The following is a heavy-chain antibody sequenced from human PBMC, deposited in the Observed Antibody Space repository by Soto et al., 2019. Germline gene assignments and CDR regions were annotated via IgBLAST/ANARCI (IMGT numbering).Heavy chain of an antibody. V-gene: IGHV3-64*01. D-gene: IGHD6-6*01. CDR3: ARRARPDFYYMDV. CDR1: GFTLSGYA. J-gene: IGHJ6*03. CDR2: ISSNGVGT. Sequence: EVQLAESGGGLAQPGGSLRLSCAASGFTLSGYAMDWVRQAPGKGLEYVSGISSNGVGTYYANSVQGRFTISRDNSKNTVYLQMGSLRHEDAAVYYCARRARPDFYYMDVWGKGTTVTVSS.